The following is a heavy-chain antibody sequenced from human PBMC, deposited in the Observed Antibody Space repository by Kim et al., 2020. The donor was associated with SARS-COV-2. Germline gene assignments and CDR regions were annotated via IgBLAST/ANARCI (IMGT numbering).Heavy chain of an antibody. J-gene: IGHJ5*02. CDR2: INWNGGST. CDR3: ARAYDGDYNERQPNWFDP. Sequence: GGSLRLSCAASGFTFDDYGMSWVRQAPGKGLEWVSGINWNGGSTGYADSVKGRFTISRDNAKNSLYLQMNSLRAEDTALYYCARAYDGDYNERQPNWFDPWGQGTLVTVSS. V-gene: IGHV3-20*04. CDR1: GFTFDDYG. D-gene: IGHD4-17*01.